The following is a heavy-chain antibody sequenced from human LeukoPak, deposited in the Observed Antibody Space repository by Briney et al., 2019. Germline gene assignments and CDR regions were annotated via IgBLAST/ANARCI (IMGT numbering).Heavy chain of an antibody. D-gene: IGHD6-13*01. CDR1: GYTFTSYG. Sequence: ASVKVSCKASGYTFTSYGISWVRQAPGQGLEWMGWISAYNGNTNYAQKLQGRVTMTTDTSTSTAYMELRSLRSDDTAVYYCARVGAAAGRRGYYFDYWGQGTLVTVSS. CDR2: ISAYNGNT. V-gene: IGHV1-18*01. CDR3: ARVGAAAGRRGYYFDY. J-gene: IGHJ4*02.